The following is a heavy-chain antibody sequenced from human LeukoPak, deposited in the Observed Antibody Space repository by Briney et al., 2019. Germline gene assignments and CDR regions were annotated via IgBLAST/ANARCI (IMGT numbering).Heavy chain of an antibody. V-gene: IGHV1-2*02. CDR1: VYTFTDYY. CDR3: ARDTSDGG. Sequence: ASVTVSFKSSVYTFTDYYIHWVRQAPGQGLEWMGWINPNSGDTNYAQKFQGRVTMTRDTSISTTHMELSRLRSDDTAVYYCARDTSDGGWGQGTLVTVSS. D-gene: IGHD3-10*01. J-gene: IGHJ4*02. CDR2: INPNSGDT.